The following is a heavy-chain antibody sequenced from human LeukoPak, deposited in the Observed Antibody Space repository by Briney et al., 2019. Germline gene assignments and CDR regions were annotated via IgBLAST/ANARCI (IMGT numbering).Heavy chain of an antibody. J-gene: IGHJ4*02. CDR1: GFTFTSSA. CDR3: AANLKGYCTNGVCRFDY. D-gene: IGHD2-8*01. V-gene: IGHV1-58*02. Sequence: TSVKVSCKASGFTFTSSAMQWVRQARGQRLEWIGWIVVGSGNTNYAQKFQERVTITRDMSTSTAYMELSSLRSEDTAVYYCAANLKGYCTNGVCRFDYWGQGTLVTVSS. CDR2: IVVGSGNT.